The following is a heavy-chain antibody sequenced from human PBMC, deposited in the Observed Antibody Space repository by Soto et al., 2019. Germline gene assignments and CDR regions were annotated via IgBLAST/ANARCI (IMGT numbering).Heavy chain of an antibody. CDR3: VKGRGSGGRYAYHFDY. CDR2: IGSGWSI. D-gene: IGHD6-19*01. Sequence: QAGGSLRLSCAASGFSFSTYGMSWVRQAPGKGLEWVSGIGSGWSILYADSVKGRFTISRDNSKNTLYVQMNSLRAEDTAVYYCVKGRGSGGRYAYHFDYWGQGTLVTVSS. J-gene: IGHJ4*02. V-gene: IGHV3-23*01. CDR1: GFSFSTYG.